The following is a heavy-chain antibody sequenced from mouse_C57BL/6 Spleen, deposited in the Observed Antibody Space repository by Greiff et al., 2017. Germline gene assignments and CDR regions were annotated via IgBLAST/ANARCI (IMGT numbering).Heavy chain of an antibody. D-gene: IGHD2-3*01. Sequence: QVQLQQPGAELVRPGSSVKLSCKASGYTFTSYWMDWVKQRPGQGLEWIGNIYPADSETNYNQKFKDKATLTVDKSSSTAYMQLSSLTSEDSAVYYCARCDGFFWYFDFWGTGTTVTVSS. CDR1: GYTFTSYW. V-gene: IGHV1-61*01. CDR2: IYPADSET. CDR3: ARCDGFFWYFDF. J-gene: IGHJ1*03.